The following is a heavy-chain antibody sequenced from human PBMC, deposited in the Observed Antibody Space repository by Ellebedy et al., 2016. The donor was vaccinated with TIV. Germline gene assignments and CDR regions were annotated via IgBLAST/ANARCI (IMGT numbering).Heavy chain of an antibody. CDR3: RQGHYADY. J-gene: IGHJ4*02. CDR1: GFTFRNFF. CDR2: ISGDGGST. V-gene: IGHV3-23*01. Sequence: GGSLRLXCATSGFTFRNFFMSWVRQTPGKGLKWVSTISGDGGSTYFADSVKGRFTISRDNSKNTMYLQMNSLRADDTAVYYCRQGHYADYWGQGTLVTVSS.